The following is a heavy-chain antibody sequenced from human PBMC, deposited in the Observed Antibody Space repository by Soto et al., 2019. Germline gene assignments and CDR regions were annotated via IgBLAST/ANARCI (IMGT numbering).Heavy chain of an antibody. J-gene: IGHJ4*02. Sequence: QVQLQESGPGLVEPSQTLSLTCTVSGGSISSGDYFWSWIRQPPGEGLEWIGHTYHGGSTYNNPSLKTRVTISVDTSKNQFSLNLNSVTAADTAVYYCAGGLSGDKVDYWGQGTLVTVSS. V-gene: IGHV4-30-4*01. CDR3: AGGLSGDKVDY. D-gene: IGHD7-27*01. CDR1: GGSISSGDYF. CDR2: TYHGGST.